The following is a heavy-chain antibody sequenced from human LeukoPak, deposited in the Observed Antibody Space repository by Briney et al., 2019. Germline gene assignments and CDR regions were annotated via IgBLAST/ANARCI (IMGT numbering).Heavy chain of an antibody. D-gene: IGHD6-13*01. J-gene: IGHJ4*02. Sequence: SETLSLTCTVSGGSISSYYWSWIRQPPRQGLEWIGYIYYSGTTNYNPSLQSRVTISVDTSKNQFSLKLSSVTAADTAVYYCARGVYIAAAQYGYWGQGTRVTVSS. CDR1: GGSISSYY. V-gene: IGHV4-59*01. CDR2: IYYSGTT. CDR3: ARGVYIAAAQYGY.